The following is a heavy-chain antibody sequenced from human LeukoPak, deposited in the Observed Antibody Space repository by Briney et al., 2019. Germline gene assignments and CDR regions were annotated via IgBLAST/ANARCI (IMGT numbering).Heavy chain of an antibody. CDR3: ARIAVAGLYYYYYMDV. CDR2: INWNGGST. CDR1: GFTFDDYG. Sequence: TGGSLRLSCAASGFTFDDYGMSWVRQAPGKGLEWVSGINWNGGSTGYADSVKGRFTISRDNAKNSLYLQMNSLRAEDTAVYYCARIAVAGLYYYYYMDVWGKGTTVTISS. D-gene: IGHD6-19*01. J-gene: IGHJ6*03. V-gene: IGHV3-20*04.